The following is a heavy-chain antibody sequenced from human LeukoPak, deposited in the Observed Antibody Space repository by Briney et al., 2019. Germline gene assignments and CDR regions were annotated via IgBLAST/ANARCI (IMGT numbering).Heavy chain of an antibody. CDR2: IYSGGST. V-gene: IGHV3-53*05. CDR1: GFTVSSNY. Sequence: GGSLRLSCAASGFTVSSNYMSWVRQAPGKGLEWVSVIYSGGSTYYADSVKGRFTISRDNSKNTLYLQMGSLRAEDMAVYYCAREQWLVHRAFDIWGQGTMVTVSS. J-gene: IGHJ3*02. D-gene: IGHD6-19*01. CDR3: AREQWLVHRAFDI.